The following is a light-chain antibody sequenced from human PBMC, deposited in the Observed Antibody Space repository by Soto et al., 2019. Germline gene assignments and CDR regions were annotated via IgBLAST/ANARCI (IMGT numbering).Light chain of an antibody. J-gene: IGKJ4*01. CDR2: DAS. V-gene: IGKV3-11*01. Sequence: EIVLTQSPATLSLSPGERATLSCRASQSVSSYLAWYQQKPGQAPRLLIYDASNRATGIPARFSGSGSGTDFTLTISSLEPEDFAVYYCQQRSNWPPGPFGGETKVEIK. CDR1: QSVSSY. CDR3: QQRSNWPPGP.